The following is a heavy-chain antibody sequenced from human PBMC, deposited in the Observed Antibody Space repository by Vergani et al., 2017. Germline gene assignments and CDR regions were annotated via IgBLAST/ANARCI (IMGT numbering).Heavy chain of an antibody. Sequence: QVQLVQSGAEVKKPGASVKVSCKASGYTFTSYAMHWVRQAPGQRLEWMGGINTGNGNTKYSQKFQGRVTITRDTSASTAYMELSSLRSEDTAVYYCASSPCSGGSCYVTYYYGMDVWGQGTTVTVSS. V-gene: IGHV1-3*04. CDR2: INTGNGNT. CDR3: ASSPCSGGSCYVTYYYGMDV. J-gene: IGHJ6*02. CDR1: GYTFTSYA. D-gene: IGHD2-15*01.